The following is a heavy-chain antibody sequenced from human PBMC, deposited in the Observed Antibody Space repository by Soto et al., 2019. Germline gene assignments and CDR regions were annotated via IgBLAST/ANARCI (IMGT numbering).Heavy chain of an antibody. Sequence: QVQLQESGPGLVKPSETLSLTCTVSGGSISTYYWTWIRQPPGKGLEWIGYIYYTGNTYYNPSLKSRGTISVDTSKNQFSLKLSSVTAADTAVYYCARKPMNTHAFDIWGQGTMVTVSS. V-gene: IGHV4-59*01. CDR2: IYYTGNT. CDR1: GGSISTYY. J-gene: IGHJ3*02. CDR3: ARKPMNTHAFDI.